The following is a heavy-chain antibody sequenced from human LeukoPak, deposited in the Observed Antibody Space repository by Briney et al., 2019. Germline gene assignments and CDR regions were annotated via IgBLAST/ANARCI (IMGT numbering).Heavy chain of an antibody. J-gene: IGHJ4*02. Sequence: KTGGSLRLSCAASGFTFSYYSMRWVRQAPGKGLEWVASITLSSNYISYADSLKGRVTISRDNAKNSLYLQMSSLRAEDTAAYYCARWAYYCYNFDYWGQGSLVIVSS. CDR1: GFTFSYYS. CDR3: ARWAYYCYNFDY. D-gene: IGHD1-26*01. CDR2: ITLSSNYI. V-gene: IGHV3-21*01.